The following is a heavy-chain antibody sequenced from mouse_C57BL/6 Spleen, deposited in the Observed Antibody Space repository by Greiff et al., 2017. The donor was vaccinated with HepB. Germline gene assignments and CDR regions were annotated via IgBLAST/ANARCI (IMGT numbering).Heavy chain of an antibody. J-gene: IGHJ4*01. CDR2: IHPNSGST. Sequence: VQLQQSGAELVKPGASVKLSCKASGYTFTSYWMHWVKQRPGQGLEWIGMIHPNSGSTNYNEKFKSKATLTVDKSSSTAYMQLSSLTSEDSAVYYCARVDDGSFYYYAMDYWGQGTSVTVSS. D-gene: IGHD1-1*01. CDR1: GYTFTSYW. V-gene: IGHV1-64*01. CDR3: ARVDDGSFYYYAMDY.